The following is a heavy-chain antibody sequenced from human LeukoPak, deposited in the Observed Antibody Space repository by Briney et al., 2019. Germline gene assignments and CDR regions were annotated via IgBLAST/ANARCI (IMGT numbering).Heavy chain of an antibody. V-gene: IGHV3-30*02. CDR2: IRYDGSNK. CDR3: AKPSRPYSSGWYSFDAFDT. Sequence: GGSLRLSCAASGFTFSSYGMHWVRQAPGKGLEWVAFIRYDGSNKYYADSVKGRFTISRDNSKNTLYLQMNSLRAEDTAVYYCAKPSRPYSSGWYSFDAFDTWGQGTMVTVSS. CDR1: GFTFSSYG. D-gene: IGHD6-19*01. J-gene: IGHJ3*02.